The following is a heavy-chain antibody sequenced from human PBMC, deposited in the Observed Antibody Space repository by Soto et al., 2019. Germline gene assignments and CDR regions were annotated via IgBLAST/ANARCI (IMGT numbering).Heavy chain of an antibody. V-gene: IGHV4-38-2*02. CDR1: GYSISSGYY. Sequence: SETLSLTCAVSGYSISSGYYWGWIRQPPGKGLEWIGSIYHSGSTYYNPSLKSRVTISVDTSKNQFSLKLSSVTAADTAMYYCARDLTVVIPDWLDPWGQGTLVTVYS. D-gene: IGHD2-21*01. CDR2: IYHSGST. J-gene: IGHJ5*02. CDR3: ARDLTVVIPDWLDP.